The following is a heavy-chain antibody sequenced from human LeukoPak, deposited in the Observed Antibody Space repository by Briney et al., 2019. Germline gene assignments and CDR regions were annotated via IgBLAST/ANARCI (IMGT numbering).Heavy chain of an antibody. CDR3: ASTSLLYYYGSGSPFDY. CDR2: MPYSGST. J-gene: IGHJ4*02. CDR1: GASITSYY. V-gene: IGHV4-59*08. Sequence: SETLSLTCTVSGASITSYYWSWLRQPPGKGLEWIGNMPYSGSTTYNPFLKSRVTISVDTSKNQFSLKLSSVTAADTAVYYCASTSLLYYYGSGSPFDYWGQGTLVTVSS. D-gene: IGHD3-10*01.